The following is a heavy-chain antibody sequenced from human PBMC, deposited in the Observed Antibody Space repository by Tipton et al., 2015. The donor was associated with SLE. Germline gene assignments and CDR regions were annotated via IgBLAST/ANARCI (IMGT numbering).Heavy chain of an antibody. D-gene: IGHD5-18*01. CDR2: FYNSGST. Sequence: TLSLTCTVSGGSISSYYWSWIRQPPGKGLEWIGYFYNSGSTNYNPSLKSRVTMSVDTSKNQFSLRLTSVIAADTAVYYCARLHGYSYGLNWFDPWGQGTLISVSS. CDR3: ARLHGYSYGLNWFDP. V-gene: IGHV4-59*12. CDR1: GGSISSYY. J-gene: IGHJ5*02.